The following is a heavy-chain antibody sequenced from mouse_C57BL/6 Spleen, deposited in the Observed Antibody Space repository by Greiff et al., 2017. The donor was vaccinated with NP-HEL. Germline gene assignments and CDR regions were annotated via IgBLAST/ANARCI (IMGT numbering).Heavy chain of an antibody. Sequence: EVMLVESGGGLVKPGGSLKLSCAASGFTFSDYGMHWVRQAPEKGLEWVAYISSGSSTIYYADTVKGRFTISRDNAKNTLFLQMTSLRSEDTAMYYCASRDYYGSSYDLYWYFDVWGTGTTVTVSS. J-gene: IGHJ1*03. V-gene: IGHV5-17*01. D-gene: IGHD1-1*01. CDR3: ASRDYYGSSYDLYWYFDV. CDR1: GFTFSDYG. CDR2: ISSGSSTI.